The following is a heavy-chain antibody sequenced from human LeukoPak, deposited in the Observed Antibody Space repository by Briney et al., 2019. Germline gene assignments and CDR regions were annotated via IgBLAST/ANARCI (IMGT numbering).Heavy chain of an antibody. D-gene: IGHD3-3*01. CDR2: IYYSGST. J-gene: IGHJ4*02. CDR3: ARGGTIFGVLTH. CDR1: GGSISSSSYY. Sequence: PSETLSLTCTVSGGSISSSSYYWGWIRQPPGKGLEWIGSIYYSGSTYYNPSLKSRVTISVDTSKNQFSLKLSSVTAADTAVYYCARGGTIFGVLTHWGQGTLATVSS. V-gene: IGHV4-39*01.